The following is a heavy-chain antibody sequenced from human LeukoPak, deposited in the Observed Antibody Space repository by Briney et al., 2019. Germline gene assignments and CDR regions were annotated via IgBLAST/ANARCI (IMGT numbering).Heavy chain of an antibody. Sequence: PGGSLRLSCTAAGFDFSTYWMFWVRQAPGKGLVWVSQINPEGASTTYGDPAKGRFTASRDNAKNALHLQMNSLRVDDTAVYYCARGTAITAGIDFWGQGTLVTVSS. D-gene: IGHD6-19*01. CDR1: GFDFSTYW. CDR2: INPEGAST. CDR3: ARGTAITAGIDF. V-gene: IGHV3-74*01. J-gene: IGHJ4*02.